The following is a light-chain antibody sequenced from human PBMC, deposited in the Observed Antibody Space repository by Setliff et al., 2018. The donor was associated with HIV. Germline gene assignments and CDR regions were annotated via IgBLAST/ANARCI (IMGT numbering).Light chain of an antibody. CDR3: HSYDSLSRSRV. J-gene: IGLJ1*01. CDR1: SSNIGAYE. V-gene: IGLV1-40*01. Sequence: QSVLTQPPSVSGAPGQRVTISCTGSSSNIGAYEVHWYQQLPGTAPKLLIYGNNLWPSGVPDRFSGSKSGTSASLAITGLQAEDEGDYYCHSYDSLSRSRVFGTGTKVTVL. CDR2: GNN.